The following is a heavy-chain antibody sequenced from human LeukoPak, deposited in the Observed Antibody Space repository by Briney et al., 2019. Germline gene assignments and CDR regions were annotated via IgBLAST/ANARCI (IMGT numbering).Heavy chain of an antibody. CDR1: GGSLRSGDYY. Sequence: SQTLSLTCTVSGGSLRSGDYYWSWIRQPPGTGLEWIGYIYYSGSTYYNPSLKSRVTISVDASKNQFSLKLSSVTAADTAVYYCARVLPGGYDYFYYFDYWGQGTLVTVSS. V-gene: IGHV4-30-4*01. CDR2: IYYSGST. D-gene: IGHD5-12*01. J-gene: IGHJ4*02. CDR3: ARVLPGGYDYFYYFDY.